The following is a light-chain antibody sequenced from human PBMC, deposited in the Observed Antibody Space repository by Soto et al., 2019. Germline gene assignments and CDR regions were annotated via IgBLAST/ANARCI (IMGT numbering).Light chain of an antibody. J-gene: IGKJ4*01. CDR1: LTISKS. CDR2: GVS. CDR3: QQSYRAPLT. Sequence: DIQMTQSPSSLSASVGDRVTITCRASLTISKSLNWYQQKPGKAPKVLIYGVSNLQSGVPSRFSGRGSWTDFTLTISSLQPEDVAIYYCQQSYRAPLTFGGGTSVEIK. V-gene: IGKV1-39*01.